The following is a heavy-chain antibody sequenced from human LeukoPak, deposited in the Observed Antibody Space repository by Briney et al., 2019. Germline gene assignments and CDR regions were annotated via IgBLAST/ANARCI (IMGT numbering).Heavy chain of an antibody. CDR2: LSTDGSST. CDR3: ARVSCDYTTCKYPFDY. D-gene: IGHD3-3*01. CDR1: GFTFSSYW. V-gene: IGHV3-74*01. Sequence: QPGGSLRLSCAASGFTFSSYWMHWVRQAPGQGLVWLSRLSTDGSSTDYADSVKGRLTISRDNAKNTLYLQMNSLRAEDTAVYYCARVSCDYTTCKYPFDYWGQGTLVTVSS. J-gene: IGHJ4*02.